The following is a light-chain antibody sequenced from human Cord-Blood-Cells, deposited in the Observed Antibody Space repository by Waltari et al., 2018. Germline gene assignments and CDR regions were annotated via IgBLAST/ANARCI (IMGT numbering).Light chain of an antibody. CDR3: QQGYSTPPT. Sequence: DIQMTQSPSSLSASVGDRVTITCRASQSISSYLNWYQQKPGKAPKLLIYAASSLQSGVPSRVSGSGSGTDFTLNISSLQPEDFATYYWQQGYSTPPTFGQGTKLEIK. CDR1: QSISSY. V-gene: IGKV1-39*01. CDR2: AAS. J-gene: IGKJ2*01.